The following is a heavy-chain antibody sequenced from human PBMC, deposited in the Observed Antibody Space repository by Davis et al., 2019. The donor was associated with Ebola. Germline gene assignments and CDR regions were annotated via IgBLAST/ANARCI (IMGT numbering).Heavy chain of an antibody. CDR1: GYTFTSYG. CDR3: ARVNRGGSGWYCLDY. D-gene: IGHD6-19*01. Sequence: ASVKVSCKASGYTFTSYGISWVRQAPGQGLEWMGWISAYNGNTNYAQKLQGRVTMTTDTSTSTAYMELRSLRSDDTAVYYCARVNRGGSGWYCLDYWGQGTLVTVSS. CDR2: ISAYNGNT. V-gene: IGHV1-18*04. J-gene: IGHJ4*02.